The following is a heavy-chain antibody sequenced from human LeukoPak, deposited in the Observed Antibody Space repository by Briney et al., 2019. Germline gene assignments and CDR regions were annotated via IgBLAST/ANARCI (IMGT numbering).Heavy chain of an antibody. J-gene: IGHJ6*02. D-gene: IGHD3-3*01. V-gene: IGHV1-2*02. CDR2: INPNSGGT. CDR3: VRGAEDDFWSGYYAREYYYYYGMDV. Sequence: GASVKVSCKASGYTFTGYYMHWVRQAPGQGLEWMGWINPNSGGTNYAQKFQGRVTMTRDTSTSTVYMELSSLRSEDTAVYYCVRGAEDDFWSGYYAREYYYYYGMDVWGQGTTVTVSS. CDR1: GYTFTGYY.